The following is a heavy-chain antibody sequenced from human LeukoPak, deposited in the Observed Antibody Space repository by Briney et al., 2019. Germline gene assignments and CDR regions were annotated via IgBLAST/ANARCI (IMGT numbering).Heavy chain of an antibody. V-gene: IGHV1-69*05. Sequence: ASVKVSCKASGGTFSSYAISWVRQAPGQGLEWMGGIIPIFGTANYAQKFQGRVTITTDESTSTAYMELSSLRSEDTAVYYCARGGYSGYELALNWFDPRGQGTLVTVSS. CDR1: GGTFSSYA. CDR2: IIPIFGTA. CDR3: ARGGYSGYELALNWFDP. D-gene: IGHD5-12*01. J-gene: IGHJ5*02.